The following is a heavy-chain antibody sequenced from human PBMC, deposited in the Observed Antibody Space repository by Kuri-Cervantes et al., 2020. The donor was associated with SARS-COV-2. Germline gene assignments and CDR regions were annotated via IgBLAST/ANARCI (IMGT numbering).Heavy chain of an antibody. V-gene: IGHV4-59*08. CDR2: IYYSGST. CDR1: GGSISSYY. D-gene: IGHD4-17*01. Sequence: SETLSLTCTVSGGSISSYYWSWIRQPPGKGLEWIGYIYYSGSTNYNPSLKSRVTISVDTSKNQFSLKLSSVTAADTAVYYCARHGTTVTTGGKFDYWGQGTLVTVSS. CDR3: ARHGTTVTTGGKFDY. J-gene: IGHJ4*02.